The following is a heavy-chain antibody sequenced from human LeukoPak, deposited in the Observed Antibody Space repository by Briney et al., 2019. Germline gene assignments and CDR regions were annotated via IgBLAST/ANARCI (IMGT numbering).Heavy chain of an antibody. D-gene: IGHD3-10*01. J-gene: IGHJ4*02. Sequence: GGSLRLSCAASGFTFSNAWMSWVRQAPGKGLEWVGRIKSKTDGGTTDYAAPVKGRFTISRDDSKNTLYLQMNSLKTEDTAVYYCANEMGARFGELYFDYWGQGTLVTVSS. V-gene: IGHV3-15*01. CDR2: IKSKTDGGTT. CDR1: GFTFSNAW. CDR3: ANEMGARFGELYFDY.